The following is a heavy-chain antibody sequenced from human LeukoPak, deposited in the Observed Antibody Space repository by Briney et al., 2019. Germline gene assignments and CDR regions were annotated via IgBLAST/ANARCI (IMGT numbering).Heavy chain of an antibody. J-gene: IGHJ3*02. CDR1: GDTFTGYY. D-gene: IGHD3-22*01. CDR2: INPNSGGT. Sequence: ASVKVSCKASGDTFTGYYMHWVRQAPGQGLEWMGWINPNSGGTNYAQKFQGRVTMTRDTSISTAYMELSRLRSDDTAVYYCARSGLFTMIVVVGVFDIWGQGTMVTVSS. V-gene: IGHV1-2*02. CDR3: ARSGLFTMIVVVGVFDI.